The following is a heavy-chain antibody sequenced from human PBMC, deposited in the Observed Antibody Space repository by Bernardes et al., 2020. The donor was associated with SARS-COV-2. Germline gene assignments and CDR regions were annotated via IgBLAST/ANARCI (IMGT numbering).Heavy chain of an antibody. CDR2: ISSSGSTI. Sequence: GGSLRLSCAASGFTFSDYYMSWIRQAPGKGLEWVSYISSSGSTIYYADSVKGRFTISRDNAKNSLYLQMNSLRAEDTAVYYCARDLVAVAGKYYYYGMDVWGQGTTVTVSS. CDR1: GFTFSDYY. CDR3: ARDLVAVAGKYYYYGMDV. J-gene: IGHJ6*02. V-gene: IGHV3-11*01. D-gene: IGHD6-19*01.